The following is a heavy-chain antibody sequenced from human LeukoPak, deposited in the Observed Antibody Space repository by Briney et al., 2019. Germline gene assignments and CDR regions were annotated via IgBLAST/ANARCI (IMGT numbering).Heavy chain of an antibody. J-gene: IGHJ4*02. CDR2: INLSGGST. Sequence: ASVKVSCKASGYTFTSYYMHWVRQAPGQGLEWMGIINLSGGSTSYAQKFQGRVTMTRDTSTSTVYMELSSLRSEDTAVYYCARDREAYYDILTGYSTYDYWGQGTLVTVSS. CDR1: GYTFTSYY. CDR3: ARDREAYYDILTGYSTYDY. V-gene: IGHV1-46*01. D-gene: IGHD3-9*01.